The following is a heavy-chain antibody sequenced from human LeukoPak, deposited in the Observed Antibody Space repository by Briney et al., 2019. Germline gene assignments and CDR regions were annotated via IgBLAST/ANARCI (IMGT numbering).Heavy chain of an antibody. CDR3: ATNLFCASASCL. J-gene: IGHJ4*02. D-gene: IGHD2-2*01. Sequence: GGSLRLSWAASGFTFSDYTMNWVRQAPGKGLEWLSSIGTAGNYIFYADSVQGRFTISRDNANDSLYLEMKSLRVEDTATYYRATNLFCASASCLWGQGTLVTVSS. V-gene: IGHV3-21*01. CDR1: GFTFSDYT. CDR2: IGTAGNYI.